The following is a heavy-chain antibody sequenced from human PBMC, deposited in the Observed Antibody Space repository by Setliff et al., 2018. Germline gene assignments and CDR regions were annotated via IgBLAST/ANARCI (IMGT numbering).Heavy chain of an antibody. CDR2: ISAYNGKT. CDR3: ARDGGKYCATTSCFHFDY. Sequence: ASVKVSCKSYGYTFNTYGMSWVRQAPGQGPEWMGWISAYNGKTRSIEKFQDRLTLTTDPSTNTVFMELRNLRADDTAIYYCARDGGKYCATTSCFHFDYWGQGTQVTVSS. J-gene: IGHJ4*02. V-gene: IGHV1-18*01. D-gene: IGHD2-2*01. CDR1: GYTFNTYG.